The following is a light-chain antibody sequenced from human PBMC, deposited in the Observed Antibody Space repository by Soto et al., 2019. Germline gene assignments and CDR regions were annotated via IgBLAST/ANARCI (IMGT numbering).Light chain of an antibody. Sequence: EILMTQSPATLYVSPGERATLSCRASQSVSHNLAWYQQKPGQAPRLLFYGASTRATGIPARFSGSGSGTDFTLTISSLQSEDFAVYYCKQSNNWPYTFGQGTKLEIK. CDR3: KQSNNWPYT. J-gene: IGKJ2*01. CDR1: QSVSHN. CDR2: GAS. V-gene: IGKV3-15*01.